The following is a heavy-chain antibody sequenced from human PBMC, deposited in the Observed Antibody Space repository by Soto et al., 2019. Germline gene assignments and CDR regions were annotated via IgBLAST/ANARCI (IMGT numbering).Heavy chain of an antibody. J-gene: IGHJ4*02. V-gene: IGHV1-69*06. CDR3: SRRDSGGFFRFFDS. CDR2: TGSGTGPG. Sequence: QVQLVQSGTEVKKPGSSVNVSCKTSGGSLSTNPISWVRQAPGQGLEWMGGTGSGTGPGNHAQKFQGRLKVTSHKSSGTAYMELTNLSSEDTAVYYCSRRDSGGFFRFFDSWGQGTLVTVSS. CDR1: GGSLSTNP. D-gene: IGHD2-15*01.